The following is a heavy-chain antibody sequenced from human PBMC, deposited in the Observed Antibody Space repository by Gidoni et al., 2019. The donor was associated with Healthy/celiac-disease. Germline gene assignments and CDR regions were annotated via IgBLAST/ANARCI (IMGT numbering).Heavy chain of an antibody. Sequence: VKPGGSLRLSCAASGFTFSDYYMSWIRQAPGKGLEWVSDISSSGSTIYYADSVKGRFTISRDNAKNSLYLQMNSLRAEDTAVYYCAREEVEMATYYYGMDVWGQGTTVTVSS. D-gene: IGHD5-12*01. CDR3: AREEVEMATYYYGMDV. CDR1: GFTFSDYY. CDR2: ISSSGSTI. J-gene: IGHJ6*02. V-gene: IGHV3-11*01.